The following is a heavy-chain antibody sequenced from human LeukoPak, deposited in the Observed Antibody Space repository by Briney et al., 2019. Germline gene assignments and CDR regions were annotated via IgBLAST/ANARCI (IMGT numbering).Heavy chain of an antibody. CDR3: ASTLAAAGTVYFDY. V-gene: IGHV4-39*01. D-gene: IGHD6-13*01. CDR2: IYYSGST. CDR1: GGSVSSSSYY. J-gene: IGHJ4*02. Sequence: SETLSLTCTVSGGSVSSSSYYWGWIRQPPGKGLEWIGSIYYSGSTYYNPSLKSRVTISVDTSKNQFSLKLSSVTAADTAVYYCASTLAAAGTVYFDYWGQGTLVTVPS.